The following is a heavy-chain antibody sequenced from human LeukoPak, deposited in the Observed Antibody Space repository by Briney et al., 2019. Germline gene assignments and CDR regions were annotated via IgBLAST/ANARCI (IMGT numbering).Heavy chain of an antibody. CDR1: GFTFSSYS. J-gene: IGHJ1*01. CDR3: ARDVAAAAFDFQH. D-gene: IGHD6-13*01. Sequence: GGSLRLSCAVSGFTFSSYSMNWVRQAPGKGLEWVSYISSSSSTIYYADSVKGRFTISRDNAKNSLYLQMNSLRAEDTAVYYCARDVAAAAFDFQHWGQGTLVTVSS. CDR2: ISSSSSTI. V-gene: IGHV3-48*04.